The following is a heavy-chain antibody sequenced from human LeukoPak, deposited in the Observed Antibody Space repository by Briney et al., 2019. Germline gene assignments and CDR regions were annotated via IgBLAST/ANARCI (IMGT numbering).Heavy chain of an antibody. Sequence: GGSLRLSCAASGFTFSSSWMYWFRQAPGKGLVWVSRINSDESITTYADSVKGRFTISRDNAKNTLYLQMNSLRAEDTAVYYCARGLVPGFLDYWGQGTPVTVSS. CDR1: GFTFSSSW. CDR3: ARGLVPGFLDY. J-gene: IGHJ4*02. D-gene: IGHD4-11*01. V-gene: IGHV3-74*01. CDR2: INSDESIT.